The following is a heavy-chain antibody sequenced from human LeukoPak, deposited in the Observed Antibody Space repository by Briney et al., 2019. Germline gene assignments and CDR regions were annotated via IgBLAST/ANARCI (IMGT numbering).Heavy chain of an antibody. CDR1: GYTLTELS. D-gene: IGHD3-22*01. Sequence: ASVKVSCKVSGYTLTELSMHWVRQTTGKGLEWIGGFEPEDGETIYAQKFQGGVTMTEDTSTDTAYMELSSLRSEETAVYYCATSLVPDSSGYYQNWFDPWGQGTLVTVSS. V-gene: IGHV1-24*01. CDR2: FEPEDGET. J-gene: IGHJ5*02. CDR3: ATSLVPDSSGYYQNWFDP.